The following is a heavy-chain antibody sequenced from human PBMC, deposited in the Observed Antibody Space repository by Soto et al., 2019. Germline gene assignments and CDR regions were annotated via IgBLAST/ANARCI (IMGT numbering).Heavy chain of an antibody. CDR2: IYYSGST. V-gene: IGHV4-31*03. Sequence: QVQLQESGPGLVKPSQTLSLTCTVSGGSINTGGYYWSWIRQHPGKGLEWIGYIYYSGSTYYNPSLKSRVTIAVDTSKNQFSLKLSSVTAADTAVYYCARDTPGIAAAGTSYNWFDPWGQGTLVTVSS. J-gene: IGHJ5*02. D-gene: IGHD6-13*01. CDR3: ARDTPGIAAAGTSYNWFDP. CDR1: GGSINTGGYY.